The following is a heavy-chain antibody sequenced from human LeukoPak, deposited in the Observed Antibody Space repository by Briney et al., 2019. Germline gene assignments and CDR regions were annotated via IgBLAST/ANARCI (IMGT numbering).Heavy chain of an antibody. CDR2: ISWNSGSI. Sequence: PGRSLRLSCAASGFTFDDYAMHWVRQAPGKGLEWVSGISWNSGSIGYADSVKGRFTISRDNAKNSLYLQMNSLRAEDTALYYCAKSFGAGARVFDYWGQGTLVTVSS. CDR1: GFTFDDYA. D-gene: IGHD1-26*01. V-gene: IGHV3-9*01. CDR3: AKSFGAGARVFDY. J-gene: IGHJ4*02.